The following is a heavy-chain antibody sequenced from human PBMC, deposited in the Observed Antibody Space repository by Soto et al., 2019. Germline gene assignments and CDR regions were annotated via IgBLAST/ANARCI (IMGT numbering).Heavy chain of an antibody. D-gene: IGHD3-3*01. J-gene: IGHJ6*02. CDR1: GGSFSGYY. CDR3: ARNLLGGTIFGVEIYYYYYGIDV. Sequence: SETLSLTCAVYGGSFSGYYWSWIRQPPGKGLEWIGEINHSGGTNYNPSLKSRVTISVDTSKNQFSLKLNSVTAADTAVYYCARNLLGGTIFGVEIYYYYYGIDVWGQGTTVPVYS. CDR2: INHSGGT. V-gene: IGHV4-34*01.